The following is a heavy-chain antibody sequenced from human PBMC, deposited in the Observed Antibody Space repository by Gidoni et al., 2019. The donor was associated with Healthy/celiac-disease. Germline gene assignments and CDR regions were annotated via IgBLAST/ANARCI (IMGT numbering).Heavy chain of an antibody. CDR3: ARTGTTESWFDP. V-gene: IGHV4-59*01. D-gene: IGHD1-7*01. J-gene: IGHJ5*02. CDR2: IYYSGST. Sequence: QVQLQESGPGLVKPSETLSLTCTVSGGSISSYYWSWIRQPPGKGLEWIGYIYYSGSTNYNPSLKSRVTISVDTSKNQFSLKLSSVTAADTAVYYCARTGTTESWFDPWGQGTLVTVSS. CDR1: GGSISSYY.